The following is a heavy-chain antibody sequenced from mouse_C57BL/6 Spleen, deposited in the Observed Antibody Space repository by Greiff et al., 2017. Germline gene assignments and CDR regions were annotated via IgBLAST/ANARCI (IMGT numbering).Heavy chain of an antibody. CDR1: GYTFTSYW. Sequence: VQLQQPGAELVKPGASVKMSCKASGYTFTSYWITWVKQRPGQGLVWIGDIYPGSGSSNYNEKFKSKATLTVDTSSSTAYMQLSSLTSEDSAVYYCARRGAMITTRYFDYWGQGTTLTVSS. V-gene: IGHV1-55*01. CDR3: ARRGAMITTRYFDY. J-gene: IGHJ2*01. D-gene: IGHD2-4*01. CDR2: IYPGSGSS.